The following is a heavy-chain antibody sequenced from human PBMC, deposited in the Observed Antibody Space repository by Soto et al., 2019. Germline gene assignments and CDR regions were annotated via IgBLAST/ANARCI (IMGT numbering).Heavy chain of an antibody. CDR2: IYYSGST. CDR1: GGSISSYY. Sequence: SETLSLTCTVSGGSISSYYRSWIRQPPGKGLEWIGYIYYSGSTNYNPSLKSRVTISVDTSKNQFSLKLSSVTAADTAVYYCATGPAAMPFDYWGQGTLVTVSS. J-gene: IGHJ4*02. CDR3: ATGPAAMPFDY. D-gene: IGHD2-2*01. V-gene: IGHV4-59*01.